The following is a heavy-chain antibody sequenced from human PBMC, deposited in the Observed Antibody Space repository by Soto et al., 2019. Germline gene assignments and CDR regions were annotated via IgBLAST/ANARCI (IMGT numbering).Heavy chain of an antibody. D-gene: IGHD3-10*01. Sequence: QVQLVESGGGVVQPGRSLRLSCAASGFTFSSYGMHWVRQAPGKGLEWVAVISYDGSNKYYADSVKGRFTISRDNSKNTLYRQMTSRRAEDTAVYYCAKSDYYGSGSYYNGAYPTGSDDAFDIWGQGTMVTVSS. V-gene: IGHV3-30*18. J-gene: IGHJ3*02. CDR3: AKSDYYGSGSYYNGAYPTGSDDAFDI. CDR2: ISYDGSNK. CDR1: GFTFSSYG.